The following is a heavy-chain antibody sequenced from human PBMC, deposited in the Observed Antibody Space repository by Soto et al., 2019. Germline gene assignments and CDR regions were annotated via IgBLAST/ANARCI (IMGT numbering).Heavy chain of an antibody. CDR3: ARGVPALDTAMGTHKWSWFDP. V-gene: IGHV1-3*01. D-gene: IGHD5-18*01. CDR2: INAGNGNT. Sequence: GASVKVSCKASGYTFTSYAMHWVRQAPGQRLEWMGWINAGNGNTKYSQKFQGRVTTTRDTSASTAYMELSSLRSEDTAVYYCARGVPALDTAMGTHKWSWFDPWGQGTLVTVSS. J-gene: IGHJ5*02. CDR1: GYTFTSYA.